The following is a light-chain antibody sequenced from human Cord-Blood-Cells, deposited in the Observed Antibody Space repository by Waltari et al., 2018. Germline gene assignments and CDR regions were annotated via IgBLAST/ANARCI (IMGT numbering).Light chain of an antibody. CDR1: SSDVSSYNY. CDR3: SSYTSSSTYV. CDR2: DVS. Sequence: QSALTQPACVSGSPGQSITISCSGTSSDVSSYNYVSWYQQHPGKAPKLMIYDVSKRPSGVSNRFSGSKSGNTASLTISGLQAEDEADYYCSSYTSSSTYVFGTGTKVTVL. J-gene: IGLJ1*01. V-gene: IGLV2-14*01.